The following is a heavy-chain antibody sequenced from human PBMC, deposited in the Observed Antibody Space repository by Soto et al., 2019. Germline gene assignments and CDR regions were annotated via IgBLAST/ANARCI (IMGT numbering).Heavy chain of an antibody. V-gene: IGHV3-30*18. D-gene: IGHD3-22*01. CDR3: AKIEYYYDSSGYYF. CDR1: GFTFSGYG. CDR2: ISYDGSNK. Sequence: LSFAASGFTFSGYGMHWVRQAPGKGLEWVAVISYDGSNKYYADSVKGRFTISRDNSKNTLYLQMNSLRAEDTAVYYCAKIEYYYDSSGYYFWGQGTLVTVSS. J-gene: IGHJ4*02.